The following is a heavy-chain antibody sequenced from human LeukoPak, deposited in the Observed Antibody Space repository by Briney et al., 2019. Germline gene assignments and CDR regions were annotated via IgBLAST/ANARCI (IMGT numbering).Heavy chain of an antibody. CDR1: GGSFSGYY. V-gene: IGHV4-34*01. D-gene: IGHD2-21*02. CDR3: ARARVTPALNWFDP. Sequence: SETLSLTCAVYGGSFSGYYWGWIRQPPGKGLEWIGEINHSGSTNYNPSLKSRVTISVDTSKNQFSLKLSSVTAADTAVYYCARARVTPALNWFDPWGQGTLVTVSS. J-gene: IGHJ5*02. CDR2: INHSGST.